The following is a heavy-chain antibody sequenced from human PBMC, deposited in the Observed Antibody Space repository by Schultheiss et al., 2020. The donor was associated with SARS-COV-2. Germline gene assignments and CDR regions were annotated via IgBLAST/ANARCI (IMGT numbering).Heavy chain of an antibody. CDR2: ISSNGGST. D-gene: IGHD3-22*01. J-gene: IGHJ5*02. Sequence: GESLKISCSASGFTFSSYAMHWVRQAPGKGLEYVSAISSNGGSTYYADSVKGRFTISRDNSRNTLYLQMNSLRAEDTAVYYCAKVGSYYDSSGYHPYNWFDPWGQGTLVTVSS. CDR1: GFTFSSYA. V-gene: IGHV3-64*04. CDR3: AKVGSYYDSSGYHPYNWFDP.